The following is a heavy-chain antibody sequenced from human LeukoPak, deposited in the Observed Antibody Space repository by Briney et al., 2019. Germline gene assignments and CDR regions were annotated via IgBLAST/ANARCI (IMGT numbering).Heavy chain of an antibody. Sequence: WVANIKQDGSEKYYVDSVKGRFTISRDNAKNSLYLQMNALRYEDTAIYYCARDHDWAFDLWGQGTLVTVSS. V-gene: IGHV3-7*01. D-gene: IGHD3-9*01. CDR2: IKQDGSEK. CDR3: ARDHDWAFDL. J-gene: IGHJ4*02.